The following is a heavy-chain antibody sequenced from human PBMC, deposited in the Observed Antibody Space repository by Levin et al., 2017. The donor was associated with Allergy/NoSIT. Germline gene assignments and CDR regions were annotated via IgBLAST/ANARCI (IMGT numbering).Heavy chain of an antibody. CDR2: TNPISGNT. CDR1: GYTFTSYD. J-gene: IGHJ6*02. D-gene: IGHD6-6*01. V-gene: IGHV1-8*01. Sequence: GASVKVSCKASGYTFTSYDMNWVRQAPGQGLEWMGWTNPISGNTGNAQKFQGRITMTWNISISTVYMELSSLRSEDTAVYYCAKFIAATDSFYDYYRMDVWGQGTTVIVSS. CDR3: AKFIAATDSFYDYYRMDV.